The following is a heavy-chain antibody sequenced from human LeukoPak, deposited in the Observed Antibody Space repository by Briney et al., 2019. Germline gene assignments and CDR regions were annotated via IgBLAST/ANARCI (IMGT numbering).Heavy chain of an antibody. D-gene: IGHD3-16*02. CDR2: INHSGST. CDR3: AKGLNYDTVGGSYRRRNWSAP. J-gene: IGHJ5*02. CDR1: GGSFSGYY. Sequence: SETLSLTCAVYGGSFSGYYWSWIRQPPGKGLEWIGEINHSGSTNYNPSLKSRVTISVDTSENQFSLKLSSVTAADTAVYYCAKGLNYDTVGGSYRRRNWSAPWGKGTLVTVSS. V-gene: IGHV4-34*01.